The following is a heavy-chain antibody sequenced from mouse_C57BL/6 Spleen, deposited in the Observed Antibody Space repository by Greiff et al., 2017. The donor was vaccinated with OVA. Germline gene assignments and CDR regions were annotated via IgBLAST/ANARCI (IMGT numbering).Heavy chain of an antibody. CDR3: ATYGSSSPFAY. V-gene: IGHV1-52*01. CDR1: GYTFTSYW. J-gene: IGHJ3*01. Sequence: VKLQQPGAELVRPGSSVKLSCKASGYTFTSYWMHWVKQRPIQGLEWIGNIDPSDSDTHYNQKFKDKATLTVDKSSSTAYMQLSSLTSEDSAVYYCATYGSSSPFAYWGQGTLVTVSA. CDR2: IDPSDSDT. D-gene: IGHD1-1*01.